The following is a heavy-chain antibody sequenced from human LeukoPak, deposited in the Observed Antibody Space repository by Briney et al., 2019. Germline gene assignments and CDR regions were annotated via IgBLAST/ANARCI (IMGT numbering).Heavy chain of an antibody. Sequence: ASVTVSCKASGYTFTSYDINWVQQATGQGLEWMGWMNPNSGNTGYAQKFQGRVTMTRNTSISTAYMELSSLRSEDTAVYYCAREVFDYYGSGDYWGQGTLVTVSS. D-gene: IGHD3-10*01. CDR2: MNPNSGNT. CDR1: GYTFTSYD. CDR3: AREVFDYYGSGDY. J-gene: IGHJ4*02. V-gene: IGHV1-8*01.